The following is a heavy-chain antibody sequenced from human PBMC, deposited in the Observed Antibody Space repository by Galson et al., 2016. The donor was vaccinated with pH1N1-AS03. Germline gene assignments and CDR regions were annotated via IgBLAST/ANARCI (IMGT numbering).Heavy chain of an antibody. D-gene: IGHD3-16*02. Sequence: ETLSLTCAVSGGSMTSPDWWTWVRQPPGKGLEWIGEVHYSGTTSYNPSLNSRVTMSIDKSNNQFSLNLGSVTAADTAVYFCASAGYHTPGYHYWGQGALVTVSS. CDR2: VHYSGTT. V-gene: IGHV4-4*01. J-gene: IGHJ4*02. CDR3: ASAGYHTPGYHY. CDR1: GGSMTSPDW.